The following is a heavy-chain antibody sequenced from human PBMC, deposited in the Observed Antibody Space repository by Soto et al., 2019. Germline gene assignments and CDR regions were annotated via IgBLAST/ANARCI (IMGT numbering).Heavy chain of an antibody. Sequence: EVQLLESGGGLVQPGGSLRLSCAASGFTFSSYAMSWVRQAPGKGLEWVSAISGSGGSTYYADSVKGRFTISGDNSKNTLYLQMNSLRAEDTAVYYCAKDDNYYDSSGYYPYFDYWGQGTLVTVSS. CDR2: ISGSGGST. CDR3: AKDDNYYDSSGYYPYFDY. J-gene: IGHJ4*02. V-gene: IGHV3-23*01. D-gene: IGHD3-22*01. CDR1: GFTFSSYA.